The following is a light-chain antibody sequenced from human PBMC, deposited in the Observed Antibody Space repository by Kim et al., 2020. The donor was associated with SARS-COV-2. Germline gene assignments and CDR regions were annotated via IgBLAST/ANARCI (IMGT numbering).Light chain of an antibody. J-gene: IGLJ3*02. V-gene: IGLV6-57*04. CDR1: SGNIASNY. CDR2: EDT. CDR3: QSYDNTNQV. Sequence: NFMLTQPHSVSESPGKTVTISCTRSSGNIASNYMQWYQQRPGSAPTIVIYEDTQRPSGVPDRFSGSIDSSSNSASLTIYGLKTEDEADYYCQSYDNTNQVFGGGTKLTVL.